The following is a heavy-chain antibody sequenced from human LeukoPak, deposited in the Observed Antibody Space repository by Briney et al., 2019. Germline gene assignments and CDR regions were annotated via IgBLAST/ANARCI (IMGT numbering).Heavy chain of an antibody. CDR2: ISGGGDIT. CDR3: VREDTPATANY. CDR1: GFNFANHA. Sequence: GGSLRLSCAASGFNFANHAMSWVRQTAGEGLEWVSAISGGGDITYYADSVKGRFTISRDNSKDTLFLQMHSLRPGDTAVYYCVREDTPATANYWGQGTLVTISS. J-gene: IGHJ4*02. D-gene: IGHD2-21*02. V-gene: IGHV3-23*01.